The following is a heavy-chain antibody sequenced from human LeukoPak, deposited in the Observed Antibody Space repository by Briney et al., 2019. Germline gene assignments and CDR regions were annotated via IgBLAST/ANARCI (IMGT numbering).Heavy chain of an antibody. V-gene: IGHV1-46*01. CDR2: INPSGGST. J-gene: IGHJ4*02. D-gene: IGHD1-26*01. Sequence: ASVKVSCKASGYTFTSYYMHWVRQAPGQGLERMGIINPSGGSTSYAQKFQGRVTMTRDMSTSTVYMELSSLRSEDTAVYYCARGGVGATYYFDYWGQGTLVTVSP. CDR3: ARGGVGATYYFDY. CDR1: GYTFTSYY.